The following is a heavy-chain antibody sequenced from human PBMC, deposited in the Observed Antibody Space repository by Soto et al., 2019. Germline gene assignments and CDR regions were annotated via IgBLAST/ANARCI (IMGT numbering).Heavy chain of an antibody. CDR1: RFTFRNYG. Sequence: GGSLRLSCAASRFTFRNYGMSWVRQGPGKGLEWVSGISPTGEQRFYVDSVKDRFFISRDNSQNTLSLEKSNLRADDTAVYYCAKRYGSGSYRDFNSYYGMDIWGQGTSVTVSS. V-gene: IGHV3-23*01. D-gene: IGHD3-10*01. J-gene: IGHJ6*02. CDR2: ISPTGEQR. CDR3: AKRYGSGSYRDFNSYYGMDI.